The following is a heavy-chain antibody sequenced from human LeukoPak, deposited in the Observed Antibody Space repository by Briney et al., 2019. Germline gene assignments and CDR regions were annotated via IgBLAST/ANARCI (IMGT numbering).Heavy chain of an antibody. CDR1: GGSISSYY. Sequence: PSETLSLTCTVSGGSISSYYWSWIRQPPGKGLEWIGYIYYSGSTNYNPSPKSRVTISVDTSKNQFSLKLSSVTAADTAVYYCARADVLRYFDWLDSGYYFDYWGQGTLVTVSS. CDR3: ARADVLRYFDWLDSGYYFDY. D-gene: IGHD3-9*01. V-gene: IGHV4-59*01. CDR2: IYYSGST. J-gene: IGHJ4*02.